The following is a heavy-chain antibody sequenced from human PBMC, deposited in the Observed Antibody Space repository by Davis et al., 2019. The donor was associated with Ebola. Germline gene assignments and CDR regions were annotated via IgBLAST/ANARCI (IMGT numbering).Heavy chain of an antibody. Sequence: GESLKISCAASGFTFSDYYMSWIRQAPGKGLEWVSYISSSSSYTNYADSVKGRFTISRDNAKNSLYLQMNSLRAEDTAVYYCARDDQQQLGMDVWGQGTTVTVSS. CDR2: ISSSSSYT. CDR1: GFTFSDYY. V-gene: IGHV3-11*06. D-gene: IGHD6-13*01. CDR3: ARDDQQQLGMDV. J-gene: IGHJ6*02.